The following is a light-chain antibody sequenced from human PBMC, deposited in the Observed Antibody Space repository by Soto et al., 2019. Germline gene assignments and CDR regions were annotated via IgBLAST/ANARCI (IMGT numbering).Light chain of an antibody. CDR1: SSDVGGYNY. CDR2: EVT. J-gene: IGLJ1*01. CDR3: SSYTSIITYV. Sequence: QSALTQPASVSGSPGQSITIACTGTSSDVGGYNYVSWYQQHPGKAPKLMIYEVTNRPSGVSNRFSGSKSGNTASLTISGLQADDEADYYCSSYTSIITYVFGTGTKVTVL. V-gene: IGLV2-14*01.